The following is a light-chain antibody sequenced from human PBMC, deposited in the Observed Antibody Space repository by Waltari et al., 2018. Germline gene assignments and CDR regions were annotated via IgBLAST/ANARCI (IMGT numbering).Light chain of an antibody. CDR1: HSVGKY. J-gene: IGKJ1*01. CDR3: QKYVSLPAT. CDR2: DTS. V-gene: IGKV3-20*01. Sequence: SCRASHSVGKYLAWYQQKPGQAPRLLIYDTSTRATGIPDRFSGSGSGTDFSLTISRLEPEDFAVYYCQKYVSLPATFGQGTKVQIK.